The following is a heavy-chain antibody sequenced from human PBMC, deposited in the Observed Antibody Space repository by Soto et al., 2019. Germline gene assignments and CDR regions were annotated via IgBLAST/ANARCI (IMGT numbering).Heavy chain of an antibody. CDR3: ARVSAAGTRWFDS. CDR2: IDYRGRT. D-gene: IGHD6-13*01. Sequence: QVQLQESGPGLVQPSQTLSLTCTVSGASISSGGFYWSWIRQFPGKGLEWIGYIDYRGRTFYNPSLKSRATISRDTSKSQFSLNLNSVTAADTAVFYCARVSAAGTRWFDSWGQGTLVTVSS. V-gene: IGHV4-31*03. J-gene: IGHJ5*01. CDR1: GASISSGGFY.